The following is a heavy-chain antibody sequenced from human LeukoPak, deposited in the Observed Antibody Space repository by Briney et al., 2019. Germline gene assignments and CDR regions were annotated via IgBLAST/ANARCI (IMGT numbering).Heavy chain of an antibody. Sequence: GGSLRVSCAASGFTFSSYAMHWVRQAPGKGLEYVSAISSNGGSTYYANSVKGRFTISRDNSKNTLYLQMGSLRAEDMAVYYCARAVGGSYYDAFDIWGQGTMVTVSS. CDR1: GFTFSSYA. CDR2: ISSNGGST. J-gene: IGHJ3*02. CDR3: ARAVGGSYYDAFDI. V-gene: IGHV3-64*01. D-gene: IGHD1-26*01.